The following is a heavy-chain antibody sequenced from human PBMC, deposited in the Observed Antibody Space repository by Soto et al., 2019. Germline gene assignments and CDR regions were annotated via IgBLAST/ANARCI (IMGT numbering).Heavy chain of an antibody. CDR1: GGSISSGGYY. CDR2: IYYSGST. Sequence: SETLSLTCTVSGGSISSGGYYWSWIRQHPGKGLEWIGYIYYSGSTYYNPSLKSRVTISVDTSKNQFSLKLSSVTAADTAGYYCARDRRPPGFLDYWGQGTLVTVSS. V-gene: IGHV4-31*03. J-gene: IGHJ4*02. CDR3: ARDRRPPGFLDY.